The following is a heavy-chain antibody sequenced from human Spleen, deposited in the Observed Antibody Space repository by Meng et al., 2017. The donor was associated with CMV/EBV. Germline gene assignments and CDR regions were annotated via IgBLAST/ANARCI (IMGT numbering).Heavy chain of an antibody. J-gene: IGHJ4*02. Sequence: GGSLRLSCAASGFSVSNNYMSWVRQAPGKGLEWVSIMYTGGNTNYADSVKGRFTISRDNAKNSLSLQMNSLRAEDTAVYYCARDLAVDYSSRWYGFDYWGQGMLVTVSS. CDR2: MYTGGNT. CDR3: ARDLAVDYSSRWYGFDY. D-gene: IGHD6-13*01. V-gene: IGHV3-53*01. CDR1: GFSVSNNY.